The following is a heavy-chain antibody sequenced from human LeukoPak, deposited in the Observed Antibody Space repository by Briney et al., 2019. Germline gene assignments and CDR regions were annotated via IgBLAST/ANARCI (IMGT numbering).Heavy chain of an antibody. CDR1: GGSISSYY. Sequence: PSETLSLTCTVSGGSISSYYWSWLRQPPGKGLEWIGYIYYSGSTNYNPSLKSRVTISVDTSKNQFSLKLSSVTAADTAVYYCARQFATGDSSGYYSYYYYYYMDVWGKGTTVTVSS. V-gene: IGHV4-59*01. J-gene: IGHJ6*03. CDR2: IYYSGST. D-gene: IGHD3-22*01. CDR3: ARQFATGDSSGYYSYYYYYYMDV.